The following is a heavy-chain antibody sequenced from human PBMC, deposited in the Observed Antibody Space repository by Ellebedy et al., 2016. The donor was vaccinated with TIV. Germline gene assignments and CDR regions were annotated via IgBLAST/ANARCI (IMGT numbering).Heavy chain of an antibody. CDR2: LYSGGIT. CDR1: GFTFSSYA. Sequence: GGSLRLSCAASGFTFSSYAMSWVRQAPGKGLEWVSALYSGGITYYADSVKGRFTISRDNSKNTLYLQMNSLRAEDTAVYYCAKDPLSITIFGVVRNSDYWGQGTLVTVSS. CDR3: AKDPLSITIFGVVRNSDY. D-gene: IGHD3-3*01. J-gene: IGHJ4*02. V-gene: IGHV3-23*03.